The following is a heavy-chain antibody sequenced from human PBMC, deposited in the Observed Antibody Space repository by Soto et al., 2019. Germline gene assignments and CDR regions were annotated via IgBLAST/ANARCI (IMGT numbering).Heavy chain of an antibody. Sequence: GGSLRLSCAASGFTFITYAMSWVRQAPGKGLEWVSTIGGGGRSTYYADSVKGRFTISRDNSKNTLYLQMNSLRAEDTAVYFCAEVRPSLDYWGQGTLVTVSS. CDR2: IGGGGRST. V-gene: IGHV3-23*01. CDR1: GFTFITYA. J-gene: IGHJ4*02. CDR3: AEVRPSLDY.